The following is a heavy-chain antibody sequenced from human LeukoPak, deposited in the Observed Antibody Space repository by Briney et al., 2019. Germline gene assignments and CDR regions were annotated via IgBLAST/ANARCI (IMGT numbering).Heavy chain of an antibody. CDR2: ITNSGSTT. Sequence: GGSLRLSCVASGFTFSDYYMSWIRQAPGKGLEWISYITNSGSTTFYADSVKGRFSISRDNANNSLFLQMNSLRAEDTAVYYCARTRTTVVTYWRAFDIWGQGTMVTVSS. D-gene: IGHD4-23*01. J-gene: IGHJ3*02. CDR1: GFTFSDYY. CDR3: ARTRTTVVTYWRAFDI. V-gene: IGHV3-11*04.